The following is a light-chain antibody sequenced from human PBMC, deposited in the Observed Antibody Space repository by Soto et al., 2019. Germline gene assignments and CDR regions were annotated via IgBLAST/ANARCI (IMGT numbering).Light chain of an antibody. Sequence: QSALTQPASVSGSPGQSITISCTGTSSDIGASNFVSWYQHLPGRAPKVIIFEATNRPSGVSDRFSGSKAGITASLTISGLQADDEGEYFCISYKADDTFVFGTGTKATVL. CDR2: EAT. CDR3: ISYKADDTFV. CDR1: SSDIGASNF. J-gene: IGLJ1*01. V-gene: IGLV2-14*01.